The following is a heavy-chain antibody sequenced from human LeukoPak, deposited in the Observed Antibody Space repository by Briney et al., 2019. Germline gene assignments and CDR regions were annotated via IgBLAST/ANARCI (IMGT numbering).Heavy chain of an antibody. Sequence: GGSLRLSCAASGFTFSSYAMHWVRQAPGKGLEWVAVISYDGSNKYYADSVKGRFTISRDNSKNTLYLQMNSLRAEDTAVYYCARVRGKGHMVRAHAFDIWGQGTMATVSS. V-gene: IGHV3-30-3*01. D-gene: IGHD3-10*01. CDR2: ISYDGSNK. J-gene: IGHJ3*02. CDR3: ARVRGKGHMVRAHAFDI. CDR1: GFTFSSYA.